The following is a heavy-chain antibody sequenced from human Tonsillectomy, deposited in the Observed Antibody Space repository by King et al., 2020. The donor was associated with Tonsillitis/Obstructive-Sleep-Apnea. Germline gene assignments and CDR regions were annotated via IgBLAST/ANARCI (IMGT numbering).Heavy chain of an antibody. D-gene: IGHD1-26*01. CDR1: GFTLSSYS. CDR2: ISTGSSTI. J-gene: IGHJ4*02. Sequence: EVQLVESGGGLVQPGGSLRLSCAASGFTLSSYSMNWVRQAPGKGLEWVSYISTGSSTIYYADSVKGRFTISRDNAKNSLYLQMNSLRDEDTAVYYCAGGGGRLHYFDYWGQGTLVTVSS. CDR3: AGGGGRLHYFDY. V-gene: IGHV3-48*02.